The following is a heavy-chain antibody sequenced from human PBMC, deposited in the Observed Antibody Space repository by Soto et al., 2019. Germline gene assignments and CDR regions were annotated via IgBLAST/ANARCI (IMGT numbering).Heavy chain of an antibody. CDR2: INPSGGST. V-gene: IGHV1-46*01. CDR3: ALVNFRVSRIGAGSSGQTIDY. D-gene: IGHD6-19*01. Sequence: QVQLVQSGAEVKKPGASVKVSCKASGYTFTSYYMHWGRQAPGQGLEWMGIINPSGGSTSYAQKFPGRVTMTRDTSTSTVYMELSSLRSEDTAVYYCALVNFRVSRIGAGSSGQTIDYWGQGTLVTVSS. J-gene: IGHJ4*02. CDR1: GYTFTSYY.